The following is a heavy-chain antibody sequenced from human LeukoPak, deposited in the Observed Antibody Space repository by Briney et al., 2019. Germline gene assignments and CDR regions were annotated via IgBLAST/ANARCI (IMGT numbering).Heavy chain of an antibody. CDR1: GFTFSSYS. Sequence: GGSLRLSCAASGFTFSSYSMNWVRQAPGKGLEWVSSISSSSSYIYYADSVKGRFTISRDNAKNSLYLQMNSLRAEDTAVYYCARGADYYGSILTTEFDYWGQGTLVTVSS. V-gene: IGHV3-21*01. J-gene: IGHJ4*02. CDR3: ARGADYYGSILTTEFDY. D-gene: IGHD3-10*01. CDR2: ISSSSSYI.